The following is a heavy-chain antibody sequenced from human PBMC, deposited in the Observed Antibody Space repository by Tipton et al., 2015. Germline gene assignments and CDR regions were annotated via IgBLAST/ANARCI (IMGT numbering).Heavy chain of an antibody. D-gene: IGHD3-16*02. CDR3: AKDRPHYDFVRGTYRFSGGSGMDV. CDR2: MSYDGSNK. CDR1: GFTFSSYD. Sequence: SLRLSCAASGFTFSSYDIHWVRQAPGKGLEWVAVMSYDGSNKYYADSVKGRFTISRDNYKNTLYLQMKSLRAEDTAVHYCAKDRPHYDFVRGTYRFSGGSGMDVWGQGTTVTVSS. V-gene: IGHV3-30*18. J-gene: IGHJ6*02.